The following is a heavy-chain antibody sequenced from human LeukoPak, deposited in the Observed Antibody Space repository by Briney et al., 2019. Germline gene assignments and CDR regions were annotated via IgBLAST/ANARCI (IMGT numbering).Heavy chain of an antibody. Sequence: SETPSLTCTVSGGSISSSSYYWGWIRQPPGKGLEWIGSIYYSGSTYYNPSLKSRVTISVDTSKNQFSLKLSSVTAADTAVYYCARHGIAAAGPETFDPWGQGTLVTVSS. CDR3: ARHGIAAAGPETFDP. CDR2: IYYSGST. V-gene: IGHV4-39*01. J-gene: IGHJ5*02. D-gene: IGHD6-13*01. CDR1: GGSISSSSYY.